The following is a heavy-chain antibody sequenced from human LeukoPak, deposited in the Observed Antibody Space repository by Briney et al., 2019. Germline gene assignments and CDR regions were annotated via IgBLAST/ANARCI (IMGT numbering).Heavy chain of an antibody. J-gene: IGHJ4*02. CDR2: INPSGGST. Sequence: GASVKVSCKASGYTFTNYYIHWVRQAPGQGLEWTGIINPSGGSTSYAQKFQGRVTMTRDTSTSTVYMELSSLRSDDTAVYYCARTGVATVTTFDYWGQGTLVTVSS. CDR1: GYTFTNYY. CDR3: ARTGVATVTTFDY. V-gene: IGHV1-46*01. D-gene: IGHD4-17*01.